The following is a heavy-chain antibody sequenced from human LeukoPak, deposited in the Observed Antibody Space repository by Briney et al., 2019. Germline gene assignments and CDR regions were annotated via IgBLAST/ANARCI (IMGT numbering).Heavy chain of an antibody. CDR3: AKEADPNDFL. V-gene: IGHV3-9*01. Sequence: GGSLRLSCAASGFTFDDYAMHWVRQAPGKGLEWVSGISWNSGSIGYADSVKGRFTISRDNAKNSLYLQMNSLRAEDTAVYYCAKEADPNDFLWGQGTMVTVSS. CDR2: ISWNSGSI. CDR1: GFTFDDYA. D-gene: IGHD2/OR15-2a*01. J-gene: IGHJ3*01.